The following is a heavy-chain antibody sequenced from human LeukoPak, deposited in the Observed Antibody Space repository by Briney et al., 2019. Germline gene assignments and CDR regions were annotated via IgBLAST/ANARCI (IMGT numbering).Heavy chain of an antibody. J-gene: IGHJ5*02. Sequence: ASVKVSCKVSGSTVTDISMNWVRQDPGKGLEWMGGFDPEDGETTYAQKFEGRVTMTEDTSTDTAYMELNSLTSADTAVYYCTTGYAAWGQGTLVSV. V-gene: IGHV1-24*01. CDR1: GSTVTDIS. CDR3: TTGYAA. CDR2: FDPEDGET. D-gene: IGHD3-16*01.